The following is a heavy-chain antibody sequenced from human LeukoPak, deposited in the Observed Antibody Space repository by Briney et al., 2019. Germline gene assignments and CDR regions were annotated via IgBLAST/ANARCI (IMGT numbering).Heavy chain of an antibody. CDR1: GFTFSSYS. CDR2: ISSSSSTI. J-gene: IGHJ4*02. Sequence: GGSLRLSCAASGFTFSSYSMNWVRQAPGKGLEWVSYISSSSSTIYYADSVKGRFTISRDNAKNSLYLQMNSLRAEDTAVYYCARAHHRRVYDYVWGSYPYWRQGTLVTVSS. D-gene: IGHD3-16*02. CDR3: ARAHHRRVYDYVWGSYPY. V-gene: IGHV3-48*01.